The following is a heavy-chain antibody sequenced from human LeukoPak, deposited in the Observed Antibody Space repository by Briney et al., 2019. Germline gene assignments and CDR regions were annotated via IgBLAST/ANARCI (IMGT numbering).Heavy chain of an antibody. V-gene: IGHV3-7*03. CDR2: IKEYGNEK. D-gene: IGHD2-15*01. Sequence: GGSLRLSCEASGFTFSTYWMSWVRQAPGKGLEWVANIKEYGNEKYYVDSVRGRFTISRDNAKNSLYLQMNSLRAEDTARYYCTRDVRGYFDSWGQGTLVTVSS. CDR3: TRDVRGYFDS. J-gene: IGHJ4*02. CDR1: GFTFSTYW.